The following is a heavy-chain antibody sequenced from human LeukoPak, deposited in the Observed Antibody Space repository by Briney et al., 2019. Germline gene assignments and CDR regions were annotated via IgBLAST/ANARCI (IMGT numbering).Heavy chain of an antibody. CDR3: EFITTRVDY. V-gene: IGHV3-48*03. CDR2: ISSSGSTI. J-gene: IGHJ4*02. D-gene: IGHD3-22*01. CDR1: GFTFSSYE. Sequence: GRSLRLSCAASGFTFSSYEMNWVRQAPGKGLEWVSYISSSGSTIYYADSVKGRFTISRDNAKNSLYLQMNSLRAEDTAVYYCEFITTRVDYWGQGTLVTVSS.